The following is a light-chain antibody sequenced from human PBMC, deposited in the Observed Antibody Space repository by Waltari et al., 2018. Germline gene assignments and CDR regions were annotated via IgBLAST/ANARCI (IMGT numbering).Light chain of an antibody. J-gene: IGLJ1*01. Sequence: SYVVTQPPSVSVAPGETATITCGGDNIGTSSVHWYQPKAGPAPVLVLFYDRDRPSGIPDRFSGSNSGNTATLTISRVEAGDEARYYCHVWHPHVDPGVFGTGTEVTVL. CDR3: HVWHPHVDPGV. CDR2: YDR. CDR1: NIGTSS. V-gene: IGLV3-21*04.